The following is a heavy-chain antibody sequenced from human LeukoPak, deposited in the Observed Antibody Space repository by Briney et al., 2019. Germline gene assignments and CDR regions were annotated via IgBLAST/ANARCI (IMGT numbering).Heavy chain of an antibody. J-gene: IGHJ4*02. D-gene: IGHD3-16*01. Sequence: GGSLRLSCAASGFTFSSYEMNWVRQAPGKGLEWVSYISSSGSTIYYADSVKGRFTISRDNAKNSLYLQMNSLRVEDTAVYYCASPGEGGRLWDFDYWGQGTLVTVSS. V-gene: IGHV3-48*03. CDR2: ISSSGSTI. CDR3: ASPGEGGRLWDFDY. CDR1: GFTFSSYE.